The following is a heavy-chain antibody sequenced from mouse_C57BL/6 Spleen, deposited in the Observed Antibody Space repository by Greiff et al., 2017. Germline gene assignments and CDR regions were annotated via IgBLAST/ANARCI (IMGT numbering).Heavy chain of an antibody. Sequence: QVQLKQPGTELVKPGASVKLSCKASGYTFTSYWMHWVKQRPGQGLEWIGNINPSNGCNNYNEKFTSTATLTVYNSSRTAYMQLSSLTSDDSAVFYCHYYDYDKGYAMDYWGQGTSVTVSS. CDR1: GYTFTSYW. V-gene: IGHV1-53*01. CDR2: INPSNGCN. CDR3: HYYDYDKGYAMDY. D-gene: IGHD2-4*01. J-gene: IGHJ4*01.